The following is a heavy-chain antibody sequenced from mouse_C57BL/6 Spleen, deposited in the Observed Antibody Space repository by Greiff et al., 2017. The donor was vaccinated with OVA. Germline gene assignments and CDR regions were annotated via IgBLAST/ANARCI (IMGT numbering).Heavy chain of an antibody. D-gene: IGHD2-4*01. CDR3: ARGRIYYDSFDY. CDR2: INPNNGGT. J-gene: IGHJ2*01. CDR1: GYTFTDYN. Sequence: VQLQQSGPELVKPGASVKMSCKASGYTFTDYNMPWVKQSHGKSLEWIGYINPNNGGTSYNQQSKGKATLTVNKSSSTAYMVLRGLTSEDSAVYYCARGRIYYDSFDYWGKGTTLTVSS. V-gene: IGHV1-22*01.